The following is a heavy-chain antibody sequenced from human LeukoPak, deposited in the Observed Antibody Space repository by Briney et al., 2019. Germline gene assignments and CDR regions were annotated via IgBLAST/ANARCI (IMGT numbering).Heavy chain of an antibody. CDR2: ISSSSSYI. CDR3: ARDPLLRYCSSTSCYPNYYYYGMDV. V-gene: IGHV3-21*01. J-gene: IGHJ6*02. CDR1: GFTFSSYS. D-gene: IGHD2-2*01. Sequence: GGSLRLSCAASGFTFSSYSMNWVRQAPGKGLEWVSSISSSSSYIYYADSVKGRFTISRDNAKNSLYLQMNSLRAEDTAVYYCARDPLLRYCSSTSCYPNYYYYGMDVWGQGTTVTVSS.